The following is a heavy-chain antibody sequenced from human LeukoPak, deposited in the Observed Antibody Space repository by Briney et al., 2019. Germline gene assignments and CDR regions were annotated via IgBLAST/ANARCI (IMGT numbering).Heavy chain of an antibody. D-gene: IGHD6-6*01. CDR1: GYNFPSYF. CDR2: INPTGGST. CDR3: ARTAARRFDY. J-gene: IGHJ4*02. Sequence: ASVKVSCKASGYNFPSYFMHWVRQAPGQGLEWMGIINPTGGSTTYAQKFQGRVTMTRDTSTSTVYMELSSLRSDDTAVYYCARTAARRFDYWGPGTLVTVSS. V-gene: IGHV1-46*01.